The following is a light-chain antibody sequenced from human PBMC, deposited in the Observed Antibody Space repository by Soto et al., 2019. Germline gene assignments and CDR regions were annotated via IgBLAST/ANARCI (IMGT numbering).Light chain of an antibody. V-gene: IGKV3-15*01. Sequence: EIVMTQSPATLSVSPGERATLSCRASQSVSSNLAWYQQKPGQAPRLLTYGASTRVTGIPARFSGGGSGTEFTLTISRLQSEDFAVSYCQQYNNWPGTFGQGTKVDIK. J-gene: IGKJ1*01. CDR3: QQYNNWPGT. CDR2: GAS. CDR1: QSVSSN.